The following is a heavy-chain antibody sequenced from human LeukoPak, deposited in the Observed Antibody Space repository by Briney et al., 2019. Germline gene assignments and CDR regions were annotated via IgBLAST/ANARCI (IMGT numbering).Heavy chain of an antibody. J-gene: IGHJ3*02. D-gene: IGHD2-15*01. CDR1: GGSISSSNW. V-gene: IGHV4-4*02. Sequence: PSGTLSLTCAVSGGSISSSNWWSWVRQPPGKGLEWIGEIYHSGSTNYNPSLKSRVTISVDKSKNQSSLKLSSVTAADTAVYYCASRIGPYCSGGSCDAFDIWGQGTMVTVSS. CDR3: ASRIGPYCSGGSCDAFDI. CDR2: IYHSGST.